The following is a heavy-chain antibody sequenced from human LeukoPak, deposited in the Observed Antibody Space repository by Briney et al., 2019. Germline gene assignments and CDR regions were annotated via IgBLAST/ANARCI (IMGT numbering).Heavy chain of an antibody. CDR2: IYYSGST. J-gene: IGHJ4*02. V-gene: IGHV4-59*01. Sequence: PSETLSLTCTVSGGSISSYYWSWIRQPPGKGLEWIGYIYYSGSTNYNPSLKSRVTISVDTSKNQFSLKLSSVTAADTAVYYCASGLWDYDSSGYSGYFDYWGQGTLVTVSS. CDR3: ASGLWDYDSSGYSGYFDY. CDR1: GGSISSYY. D-gene: IGHD3-22*01.